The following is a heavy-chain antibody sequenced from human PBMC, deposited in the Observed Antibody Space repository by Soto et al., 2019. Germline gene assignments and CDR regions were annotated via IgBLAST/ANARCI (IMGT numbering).Heavy chain of an antibody. CDR3: ARRLRGYSYLRKYYYYYMDV. J-gene: IGHJ6*03. V-gene: IGHV5-51*01. Sequence: PGESLKISCKGSGYSFTSYWIGWVRQMPGKGLEWMGIIYPGDSDTRYSPSFQGQVTISADKSISTAYLQWSSLKASDTAMYYCARRLRGYSYLRKYYYYYMDVWGKGTTVTVSS. CDR2: IYPGDSDT. CDR1: GYSFTSYW. D-gene: IGHD5-18*01.